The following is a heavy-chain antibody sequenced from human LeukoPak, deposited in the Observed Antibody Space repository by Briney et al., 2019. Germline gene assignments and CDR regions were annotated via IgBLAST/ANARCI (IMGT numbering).Heavy chain of an antibody. Sequence: GASVKVSCRASGYTFTGYYMHWVRQAPGQGLEWMGWINPNSGGTNYAQKFQGRVTITADKSTSTAYMELSSLRSEDTAVYYCARARRDGYIEGDYWGQGTLVTVSS. J-gene: IGHJ4*02. D-gene: IGHD5-12*01. CDR3: ARARRDGYIEGDY. V-gene: IGHV1-2*02. CDR2: INPNSGGT. CDR1: GYTFTGYY.